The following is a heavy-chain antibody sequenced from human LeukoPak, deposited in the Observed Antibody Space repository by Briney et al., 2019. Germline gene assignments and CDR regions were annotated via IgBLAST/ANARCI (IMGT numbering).Heavy chain of an antibody. Sequence: GGSLRLSCAASGFTFSSYGMHWVRQAPGKGLEWVSYISSSGSTIYYADSVKGRFTISRDNAKNSLYLQMNSLRAEDTAVYYCARSYYDSSGLVWGQGTLVTVSS. J-gene: IGHJ4*02. CDR3: ARSYYDSSGLV. D-gene: IGHD3-22*01. CDR1: GFTFSSYG. V-gene: IGHV3-48*03. CDR2: ISSSGSTI.